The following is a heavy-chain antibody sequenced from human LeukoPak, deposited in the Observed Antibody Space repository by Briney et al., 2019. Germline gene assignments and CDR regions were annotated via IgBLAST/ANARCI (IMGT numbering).Heavy chain of an antibody. CDR1: GYTFTGYY. J-gene: IGHJ4*02. D-gene: IGHD6-19*01. Sequence: ASVKVSCKASGYTFTGYYMHWVRQAPGQGVEWMGWINPNSGGTNYAQKFQGRVTMTRDTSINTAYMELSRLRSDDTAVYYCARETKQWLPPGYWGQGTLVTVSS. V-gene: IGHV1-2*02. CDR2: INPNSGGT. CDR3: ARETKQWLPPGY.